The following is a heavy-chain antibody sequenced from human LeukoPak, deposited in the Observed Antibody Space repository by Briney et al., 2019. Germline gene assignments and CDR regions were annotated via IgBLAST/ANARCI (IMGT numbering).Heavy chain of an antibody. D-gene: IGHD6-13*01. CDR1: GGSISSSSYY. J-gene: IGHJ2*01. Sequence: SETLSLTCTVSGGSISSSSYYWGWIRQPPGKGLEWIGEINDSGSALYNPSLKSRVTISVDTSKNQFSLKLSSVTAADTAVYYCARGTRAAGETYWYFDLWGRGTLVTVSS. CDR2: INDSGSA. V-gene: IGHV4-39*07. CDR3: ARGTRAAGETYWYFDL.